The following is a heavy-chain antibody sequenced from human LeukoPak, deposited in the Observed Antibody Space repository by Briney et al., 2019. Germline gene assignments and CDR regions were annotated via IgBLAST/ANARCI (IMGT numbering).Heavy chain of an antibody. CDR3: TKASGYSSGAVDY. V-gene: IGHV3-9*03. CDR1: GFTFDDYG. Sequence: VRSLRLSCAASGFTFDDYGMHWVRQAPGKGLEWVSGISWNSGSIGYADSVKGRFTISRDNAKSTLYLQMNSLRADDMALYYCTKASGYSSGAVDYWGQGTLVTVSS. CDR2: ISWNSGSI. D-gene: IGHD5-18*01. J-gene: IGHJ4*02.